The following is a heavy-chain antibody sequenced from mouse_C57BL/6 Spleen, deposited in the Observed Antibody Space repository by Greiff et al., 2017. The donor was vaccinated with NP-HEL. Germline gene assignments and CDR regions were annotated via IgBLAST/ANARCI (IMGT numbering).Heavy chain of an antibody. CDR2: IYPGDGDT. Sequence: VKLQQSGAELVKPGASVKISCKASGYAFSSYWMNWVKQRPGKGLEWIGQIYPGDGDTNYNGKFKGKATLTADKSSSTAYMQLSSLTSEDSAVYFCARRTGTRYFDYWGQGTTLTVSS. D-gene: IGHD4-1*01. CDR3: ARRTGTRYFDY. V-gene: IGHV1-80*01. CDR1: GYAFSSYW. J-gene: IGHJ2*01.